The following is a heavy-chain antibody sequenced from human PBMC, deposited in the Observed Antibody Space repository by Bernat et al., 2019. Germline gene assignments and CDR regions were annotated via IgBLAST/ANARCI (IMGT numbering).Heavy chain of an antibody. V-gene: IGHV3-7*03. CDR2: IKQDGSEK. J-gene: IGHJ4*02. D-gene: IGHD6-6*01. Sequence: EVQLVESGGGLVQPGGSLRLSCAASGFTFSSYWMSWVRQAPGKGLEWVANIKQDGSEKHYVDSVKGRFTISRDNAKSSLHLQMDSLRAEDTAIYYCARGSARPDYWGQGILVTVSS. CDR3: ARGSARPDY. CDR1: GFTFSSYW.